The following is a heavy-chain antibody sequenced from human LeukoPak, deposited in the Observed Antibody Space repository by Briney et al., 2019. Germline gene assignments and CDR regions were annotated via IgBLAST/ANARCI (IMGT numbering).Heavy chain of an antibody. D-gene: IGHD3-10*01. CDR1: GFTFSSYA. Sequence: PGGSLRLSCSASGFTFSSYAMHWVRQAPGKGLEYVSGISDNGRRTYYADPVKGRFTISRDNSRKTLYLQMSSLRAEDTAIYYCVRDQSGSYSFDYWGQGTLVTVSS. CDR3: VRDQSGSYSFDY. J-gene: IGHJ4*02. V-gene: IGHV3-64D*06. CDR2: ISDNGRRT.